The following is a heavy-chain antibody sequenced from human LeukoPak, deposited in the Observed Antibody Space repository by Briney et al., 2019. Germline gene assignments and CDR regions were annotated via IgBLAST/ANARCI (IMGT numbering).Heavy chain of an antibody. V-gene: IGHV3-21*01. D-gene: IGHD2-2*01. J-gene: IGHJ6*02. CDR1: GFTFSSYS. CDR3: ARDDPNAAMPNYGMDV. Sequence: GGSLRLSCAASGFTFSSYSMNWVRQAPGKGLEWVSSISSSSSYIYYADSVKGRFTISRDNAKNSLYLQMNSLRAEDTAVYYCARDDPNAAMPNYGMDVWGQGTTVTVSS. CDR2: ISSSSSYI.